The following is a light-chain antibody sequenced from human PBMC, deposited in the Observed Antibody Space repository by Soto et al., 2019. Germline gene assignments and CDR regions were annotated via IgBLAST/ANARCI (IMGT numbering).Light chain of an antibody. CDR1: QSISSN. V-gene: IGKV3-15*01. CDR2: GAS. CDR3: QQYNNWPPGK. Sequence: ETVMTQSPATLSVSPGERATLSCRASQSISSNLAWYQQKPGQAPRLLIYGASTRATGIPARFSGSGSGTEFTLTISSMQSEDFAVYYCQQYNNWPPGKFGQGTKVDI. J-gene: IGKJ1*01.